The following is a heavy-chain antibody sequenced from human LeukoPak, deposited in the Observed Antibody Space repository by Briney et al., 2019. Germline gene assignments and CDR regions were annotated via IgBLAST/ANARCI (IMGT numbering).Heavy chain of an antibody. V-gene: IGHV3-23*01. CDR3: AREGSDNSGYDLDF. Sequence: GGSLRLSCEASGFSFSTYAMSWVRQAPGKGLEWVSAITGSTGTTYYADSVKGRSTISRDNSKNTLYLQVNSLRAEDTAVYYCAREGSDNSGYDLDFWGQGTLVTVSS. CDR1: GFSFSTYA. CDR2: ITGSTGTT. J-gene: IGHJ4*02. D-gene: IGHD3-9*01.